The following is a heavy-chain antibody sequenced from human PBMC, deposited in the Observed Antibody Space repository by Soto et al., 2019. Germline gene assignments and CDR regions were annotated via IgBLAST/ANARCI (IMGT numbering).Heavy chain of an antibody. V-gene: IGHV4-4*02. D-gene: IGHD4-17*01. CDR2: IYHSGST. J-gene: IGHJ4*02. CDR3: ARDTIDGDYRAGFDY. CDR1: GGSISSSNW. Sequence: QVQLQESGPGLVKPSGTLSLTCAVSGGSISSSNWWSWVRQPPGKGLEWIGEIYHSGSTNYNPSLKRRVTISVDKSKNQFSLKLSSVTAADTAVYYCARDTIDGDYRAGFDYWGQGTLVTVSS.